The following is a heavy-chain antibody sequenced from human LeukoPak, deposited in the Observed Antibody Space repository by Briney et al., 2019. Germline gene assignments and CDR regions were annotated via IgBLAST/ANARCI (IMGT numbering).Heavy chain of an antibody. CDR3: VRLWDSSGFFGY. CDR1: GFTFSNYW. D-gene: IGHD3-22*01. V-gene: IGHV3-7*01. J-gene: IGHJ4*02. CDR2: IQKDGSEK. Sequence: GGSLTLSCVASGFTFSNYWMSWVRQAPGKGLEWVANIQKDGSEKHYVASVEGRFTISRDIAENSLFLQLNSLRVGDTAVYYCVRLWDSSGFFGYWGQGALVTVSS.